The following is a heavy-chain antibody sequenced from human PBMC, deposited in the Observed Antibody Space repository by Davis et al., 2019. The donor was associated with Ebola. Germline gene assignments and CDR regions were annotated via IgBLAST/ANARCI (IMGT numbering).Heavy chain of an antibody. CDR3: ARDRRSGAVATNRGVGDYYYYGMDV. Sequence: PSETLSLTCTVSGGSISSSSYYWGWIRQPPGKGLEWIGSIYYSGSTYYNPSLKSRVTISVDTSKNQFSLKLSSVTAADTAVYYCARDRRSGAVATNRGVGDYYYYGMDVWGQGTTVTVSS. D-gene: IGHD3-3*01. CDR2: IYYSGST. V-gene: IGHV4-39*02. CDR1: GGSISSSSYY. J-gene: IGHJ6*02.